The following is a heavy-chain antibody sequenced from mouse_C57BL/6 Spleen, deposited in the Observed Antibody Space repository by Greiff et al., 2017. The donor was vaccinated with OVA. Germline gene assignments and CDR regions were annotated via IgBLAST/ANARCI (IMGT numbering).Heavy chain of an antibody. D-gene: IGHD1-1*01. CDR1: GYSITSGYD. CDR3: ARVHYGSSYGYFDV. Sequence: EVKLMESGPGMVKPSQSLSLTCTVTGYSITSGYDWHWIRHFPGNKLEWMGYISYSGSTNYNPSLKSRISITHDTSKNHFFLKLNSVTTEDTATYYCARVHYGSSYGYFDVWGTGTTVTVSS. V-gene: IGHV3-1*01. J-gene: IGHJ1*03. CDR2: ISYSGST.